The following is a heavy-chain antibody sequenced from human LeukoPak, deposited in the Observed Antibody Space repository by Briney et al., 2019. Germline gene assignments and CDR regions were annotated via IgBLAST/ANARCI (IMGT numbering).Heavy chain of an antibody. Sequence: ASVKVSCKASGYTFTSYYMHWVRQAPGQGLEWMGIINPSGGSTSYAQKFQGRVTITRNTSISTAYMELSSLRSEDTAVYYCARGRTDLGFNYYYYYYMDVRGKGTTVTVSS. CDR1: GYTFTSYY. V-gene: IGHV1-46*01. J-gene: IGHJ6*03. CDR2: INPSGGST. D-gene: IGHD1/OR15-1a*01. CDR3: ARGRTDLGFNYYYYYYMDV.